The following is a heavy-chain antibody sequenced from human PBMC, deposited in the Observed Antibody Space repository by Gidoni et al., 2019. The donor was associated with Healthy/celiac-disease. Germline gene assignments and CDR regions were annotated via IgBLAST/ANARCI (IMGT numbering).Heavy chain of an antibody. V-gene: IGHV1-2*04. CDR2: INPNSGGT. Sequence: QVQLVQSGAEVKKPGASVKVSCQASGYTFTGYYMHWVRQAPGQGLEWMGWINPNSGGTNYAQKFQGWVTMTRDTSISTAYMELSRLRSDDTAVYYCARDRRDSSSWGDAFDIWGQGTMVTVSS. D-gene: IGHD6-13*01. CDR3: ARDRRDSSSWGDAFDI. J-gene: IGHJ3*02. CDR1: GYTFTGYY.